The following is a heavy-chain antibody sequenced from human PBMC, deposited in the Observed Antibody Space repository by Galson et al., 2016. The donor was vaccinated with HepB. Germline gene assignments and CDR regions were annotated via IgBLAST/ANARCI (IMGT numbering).Heavy chain of an antibody. CDR2: ISSSSTYI. V-gene: IGHV3-21*01. CDR1: GFTFSRYT. J-gene: IGHJ5*02. D-gene: IGHD3-3*01. CDR3: ARERDRGRFVEWSRAGFDP. Sequence: SLRLSCAASGFTFSRYTMNWVRRAPGKGLEWVSSISSSSTYIYYADSMKGRFTISRDNAKKLLYLQMSSLRAEDTAVYYCARERDRGRFVEWSRAGFDPWGQGTLVTVS.